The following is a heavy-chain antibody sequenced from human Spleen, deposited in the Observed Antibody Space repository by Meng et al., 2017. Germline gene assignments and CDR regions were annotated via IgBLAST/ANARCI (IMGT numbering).Heavy chain of an antibody. Sequence: ASVKVSCKPSGYNFPDYYIHWVRRAPGQGLEWMGRINPKSGDTHYAQKFQARVTMTGDTSISTVYMELSSLRSEDTAVYYCARYDYGDYSNYWGQGTLVTVSS. J-gene: IGHJ4*02. CDR3: ARYDYGDYSNY. CDR2: INPKSGDT. D-gene: IGHD4-17*01. CDR1: GYNFPDYY. V-gene: IGHV1-2*06.